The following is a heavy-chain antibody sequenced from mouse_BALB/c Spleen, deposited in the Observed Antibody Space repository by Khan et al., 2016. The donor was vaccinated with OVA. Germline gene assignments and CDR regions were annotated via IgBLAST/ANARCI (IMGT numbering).Heavy chain of an antibody. CDR1: GCTFTNYW. Sequence: QVQLQQSEAELVKPGASVKLSCKTSGCTFTNYWIQWIKQRPGQGLEWIGEIFPGTGTTYYNENFKGKATLTIDTSSTTAYMQLSSLTSEDSAVYFCARVYFGNYEFAYWGQGTLVTVSA. CDR3: ARVYFGNYEFAY. V-gene: IGHV1S132*01. D-gene: IGHD2-1*01. J-gene: IGHJ3*01. CDR2: IFPGTGTT.